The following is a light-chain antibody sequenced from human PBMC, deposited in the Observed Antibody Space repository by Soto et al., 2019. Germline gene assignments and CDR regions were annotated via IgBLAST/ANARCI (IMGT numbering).Light chain of an antibody. J-gene: IGKJ2*01. V-gene: IGKV3-20*01. Sequence: EIVLTQSPGTLSLSPGERATLSCRASQSVSSSYLGWYQQKAGQAPRLLIYAASSRATGIPDRFSGSGSGTAFTLTISRLEPEDFAVYYCQQYGWASTFGQGTKLEIK. CDR1: QSVSSSY. CDR3: QQYGWAST. CDR2: AAS.